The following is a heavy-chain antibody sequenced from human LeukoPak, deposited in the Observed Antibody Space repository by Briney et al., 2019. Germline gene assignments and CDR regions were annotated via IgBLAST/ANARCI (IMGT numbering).Heavy chain of an antibody. D-gene: IGHD1-26*01. Sequence: GASVKVSCKASGYTFTSYAMHWVRQAPGQRLEWMGWINAGNGNTKYSQKFQGRVTITRDTSASTAYMELSSLRSEDTAVYYCARGAMWELPRFYYFDYWGQGTLVTVSS. CDR3: ARGAMWELPRFYYFDY. CDR1: GYTFTSYA. J-gene: IGHJ4*02. V-gene: IGHV1-3*01. CDR2: INAGNGNT.